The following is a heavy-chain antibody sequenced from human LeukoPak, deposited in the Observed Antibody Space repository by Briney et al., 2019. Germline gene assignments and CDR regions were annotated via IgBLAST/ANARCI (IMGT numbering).Heavy chain of an antibody. CDR2: INYSGST. D-gene: IGHD3-10*01. V-gene: IGHV4-59*01. CDR1: GVSISSFY. J-gene: IGHJ4*02. CDR3: ARVVGDYFEY. Sequence: PSETLSLTCTVSGVSISSFYWSWIRQPPGKGLEWIGYINYSGSTNYNPSLKSRVTISVDTSKNQFSLKVSSVTAADTAVYYCARVVGDYFEYWGQGTLVTVSS.